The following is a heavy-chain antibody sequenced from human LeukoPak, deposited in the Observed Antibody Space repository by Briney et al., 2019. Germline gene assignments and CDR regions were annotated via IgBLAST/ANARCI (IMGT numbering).Heavy chain of an antibody. CDR2: IHYSWAT. CDR1: GGSISSYY. Sequence: SETLSLTCTVSGGSISSYYWSWIRQPPGKGLEWIGYIHYSWATNYNPSLKSRVTISVDTSKNQFSLKLSSVTAADTAVYFCARVSWFPGTSYYYMDVWGKGTTVTVSS. J-gene: IGHJ6*03. CDR3: ARVSWFPGTSYYYMDV. V-gene: IGHV4-59*01. D-gene: IGHD1-1*01.